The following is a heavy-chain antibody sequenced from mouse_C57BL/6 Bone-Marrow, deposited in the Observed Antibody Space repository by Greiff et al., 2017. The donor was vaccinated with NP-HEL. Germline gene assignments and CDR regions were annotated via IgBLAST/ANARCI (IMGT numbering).Heavy chain of an antibody. CDR1: GYTFTSYG. V-gene: IGHV1-81*01. Sequence: QVQLQQSRAELARPGASVKLSCKASGYTFTSYGISWVKQRTGQGLEWIGEIYPRSGNTYYNEKFKGKATLTADKSSSTAYMELRSLTSEDSAVYFCASGGMVTAAWFAYWGQGTLVTVSA. D-gene: IGHD2-2*01. J-gene: IGHJ3*01. CDR2: IYPRSGNT. CDR3: ASGGMVTAAWFAY.